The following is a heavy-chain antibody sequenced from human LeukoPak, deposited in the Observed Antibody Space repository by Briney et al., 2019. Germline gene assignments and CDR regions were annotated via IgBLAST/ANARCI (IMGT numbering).Heavy chain of an antibody. V-gene: IGHV1-2*02. CDR3: ARDYGDNNWFDH. J-gene: IGHJ5*02. CDR2: INPNSGGT. CDR1: GCSFTDKY. D-gene: IGHD4-17*01. Sequence: PGASVKVYCKASGCSFTDKYMPWVRQAPGQGLEWMGWINPNSGGTNYAQKFQGRVTMTRDTSISTAYMDLSRLRSDDTAVYYCARDYGDNNWFDHWGQGTLVTVSS.